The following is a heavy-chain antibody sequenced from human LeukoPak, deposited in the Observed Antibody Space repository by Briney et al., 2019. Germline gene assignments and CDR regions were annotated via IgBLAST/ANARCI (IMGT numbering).Heavy chain of an antibody. CDR3: ARDLSLWFGELWNGFDP. D-gene: IGHD3-10*01. J-gene: IGHJ5*02. V-gene: IGHV1-69*05. Sequence: GASVKVSCKASGGTFSSYAISWVRQAPGQGLEWMGGIIPIFGTANYAQKFQGRVTMTRDTSTSTVYMELSSLRSEDTAVYYCARDLSLWFGELWNGFDPWGQGTLVTVSS. CDR1: GGTFSSYA. CDR2: IIPIFGTA.